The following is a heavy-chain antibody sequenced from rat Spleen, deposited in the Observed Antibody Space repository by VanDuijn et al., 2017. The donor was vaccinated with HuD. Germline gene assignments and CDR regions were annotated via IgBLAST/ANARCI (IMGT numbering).Heavy chain of an antibody. Sequence: EVQLVESGGGLVQPGRSLKLSCAASGFTFSNYGMAWVRQAPTKGLEWVASISTGGGNTYYRDSVKGRFTISRDNAKSTLYLQMNSLQTADTAIYFCTRSGYYYSNYVPFFDYWGQGVMVTVSS. J-gene: IGHJ2*01. CDR2: ISTGGGNT. CDR3: TRSGYYYSNYVPFFDY. V-gene: IGHV5S13*01. CDR1: GFTFSNYG. D-gene: IGHD1-2*01.